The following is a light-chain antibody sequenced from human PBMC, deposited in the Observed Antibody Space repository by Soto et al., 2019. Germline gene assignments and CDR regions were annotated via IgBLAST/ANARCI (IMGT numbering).Light chain of an antibody. CDR2: GAS. V-gene: IGKV3-20*01. Sequence: ENVLTQSPRTLSLSPGERATLSCRASQSVSKNFLAWYQQKLGQAPRLLIHGASSRATGIPDRFSGSGSGTDFALTINRLEPEDFAVYYCQQYASSPLTFGGGTKVELK. CDR1: QSVSKNF. CDR3: QQYASSPLT. J-gene: IGKJ4*01.